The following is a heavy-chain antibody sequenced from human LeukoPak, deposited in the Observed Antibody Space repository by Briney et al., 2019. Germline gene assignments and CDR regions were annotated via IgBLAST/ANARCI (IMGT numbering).Heavy chain of an antibody. J-gene: IGHJ5*02. CDR1: GGSISSYY. CDR3: ARCLRTIAARGFDP. D-gene: IGHD6-6*01. Sequence: SETLSLTCTVSGGSISSYYWSWIRQPPGKGLEWIGYIYYSGSTNYNPSLKSRVTISVDTSKNQFSLKLSSVTAADTAVYYCARCLRTIAARGFDPWGQGTLVTVSS. V-gene: IGHV4-59*08. CDR2: IYYSGST.